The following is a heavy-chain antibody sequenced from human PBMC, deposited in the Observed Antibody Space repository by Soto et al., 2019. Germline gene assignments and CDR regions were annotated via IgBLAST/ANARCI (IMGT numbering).Heavy chain of an antibody. V-gene: IGHV3-30*18. J-gene: IGHJ4*02. D-gene: IGHD1-26*01. CDR1: GFSISSFG. CDR3: AKDLGDVADEFDH. CDR2: ISYAGSNN. Sequence: LSLSCAVSGFSISSFGLHWVRQAPGKGLEWVAVISYAGSNNYYADSVKGRFTTFSDNSKNTLYLQMNSLVAEDTAVYYCAKDLGDVADEFDHWGQGTPVTVSS.